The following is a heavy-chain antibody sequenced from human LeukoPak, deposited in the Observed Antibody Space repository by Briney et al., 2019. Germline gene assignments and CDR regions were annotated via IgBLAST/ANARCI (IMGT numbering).Heavy chain of an antibody. CDR3: ARTSRWNYAQHNWFDP. J-gene: IGHJ5*02. V-gene: IGHV4-59*01. Sequence: PSETLSLTCTVSGGSISSYYWSWLRQPPGKGLEWIGYIYYSGSTNYNPSLKSRVTISVDTSKNQFSLKLSSVTAADTAVYYCARTSRWNYAQHNWFDPWGQGTLVTVSS. CDR2: IYYSGST. D-gene: IGHD1-7*01. CDR1: GGSISSYY.